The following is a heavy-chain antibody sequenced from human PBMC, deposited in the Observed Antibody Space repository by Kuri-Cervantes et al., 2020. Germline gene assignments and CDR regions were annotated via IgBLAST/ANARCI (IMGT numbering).Heavy chain of an antibody. Sequence: GESLKISCAASGFTFSSYAMSWVRQAPGKGLEWVSAISGSGGSTYYADSVKGRFTISRDNSKNTLYLQMNSLRAEDTAVYYCAKERREHIVVVTALDHWGQGTLVTVSS. CDR3: AKERREHIVVVTALDH. CDR1: GFTFSSYA. V-gene: IGHV3-23*01. D-gene: IGHD2-21*02. CDR2: ISGSGGST. J-gene: IGHJ4*02.